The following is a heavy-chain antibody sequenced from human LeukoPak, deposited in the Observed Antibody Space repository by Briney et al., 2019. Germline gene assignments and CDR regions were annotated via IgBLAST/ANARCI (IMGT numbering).Heavy chain of an antibody. CDR3: ARDDGYYYGSGSYSSLDY. V-gene: IGHV3-48*01. J-gene: IGHJ4*02. CDR1: GFTLICYR. Sequence: QAGGSLRLSCAASGFTLICYRMNWVRQAPGKGLEWVSYISSSSSTIYYADSVKGRFTISRDNAKNSLYLQMNSLRAEDTAVYYCARDDGYYYGSGSYSSLDYWGQGTLVTVSS. CDR2: ISSSSSTI. D-gene: IGHD3-10*01.